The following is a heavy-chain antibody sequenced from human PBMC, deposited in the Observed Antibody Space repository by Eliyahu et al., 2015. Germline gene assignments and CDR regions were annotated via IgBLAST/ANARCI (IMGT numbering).Heavy chain of an antibody. V-gene: IGHV3-23*01. J-gene: IGHJ4*02. CDR2: ISGSGGST. CDR3: AKDIYGDYEDVWY. Sequence: EVQLLESGGGLVQPGGSLRLSCAAXGXTFNSYAMSWVRQAPGKGLEWVSAISGSGGSTYYADSVKGRFTISRDNSKNTLYLQMNSLRAEDTAVYYCAKDIYGDYEDVWYWGQGTLVTVSS. CDR1: GXTFNSYA. D-gene: IGHD4-17*01.